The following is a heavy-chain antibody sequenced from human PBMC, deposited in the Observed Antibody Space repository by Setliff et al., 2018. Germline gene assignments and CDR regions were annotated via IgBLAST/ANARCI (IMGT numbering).Heavy chain of an antibody. V-gene: IGHV1-8*01. Sequence: ASVKVSCKASGYTFTSYDINWVRQATGQGLEWMGWMNIDNGKTEYSQEFQDRVTFTRDTFAETAYMELRSLTSDDMAVYYCARGYCDGIGCPAPLYYFDSWGQGTLVTVSS. D-gene: IGHD2-21*01. J-gene: IGHJ4*02. CDR3: ARGYCDGIGCPAPLYYFDS. CDR2: MNIDNGKT. CDR1: GYTFTSYD.